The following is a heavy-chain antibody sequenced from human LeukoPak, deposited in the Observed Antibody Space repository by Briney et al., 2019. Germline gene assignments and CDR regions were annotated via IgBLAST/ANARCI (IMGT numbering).Heavy chain of an antibody. CDR3: AVPPHCSSTSCYNGFDY. CDR1: GYTFTGCY. CDR2: INPNSGGT. J-gene: IGHJ4*02. Sequence: GASVKVSCKASGYTFTGCYMHWVRQAPGQGLEWMGWINPNSGGTNYTQKFQGRVTMTRDTSISTAYTELSRLRSDDTAVYYCAVPPHCSSTSCYNGFDYWGQGTLVTVSS. V-gene: IGHV1-2*02. D-gene: IGHD2-2*02.